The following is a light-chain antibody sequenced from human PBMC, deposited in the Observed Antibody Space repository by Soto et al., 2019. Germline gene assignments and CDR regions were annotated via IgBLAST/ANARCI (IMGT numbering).Light chain of an antibody. CDR1: QSISSW. V-gene: IGKV1-5*03. CDR2: KAS. CDR3: QQYNSYSPPT. Sequence: DIQMSQSPSTLSASVGDRVTITCRASQSISSWLAWYQQKPGKAPKLLIYKASSLESGVPSRFSGSGSGTEFTLTISSLQPDDFATYFCQQYNSYSPPTFGQGTKVEIQ. J-gene: IGKJ1*01.